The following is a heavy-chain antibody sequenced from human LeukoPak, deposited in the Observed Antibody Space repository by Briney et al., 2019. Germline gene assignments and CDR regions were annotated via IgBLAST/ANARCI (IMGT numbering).Heavy chain of an antibody. J-gene: IGHJ4*02. D-gene: IGHD2-8*01. V-gene: IGHV7-4-1*02. Sequence: ASVKVSCKASGYTFTSYAMNWVRQAPGQGLEWMGWINANTGNPTYAQGFTGRFVFSLDTSVSTAYLQISSLKAEDTAVYYCARVTGYCTNGACYPRLYYFDYWGQGTLVTVSS. CDR1: GYTFTSYA. CDR2: INANTGNP. CDR3: ARVTGYCTNGACYPRLYYFDY.